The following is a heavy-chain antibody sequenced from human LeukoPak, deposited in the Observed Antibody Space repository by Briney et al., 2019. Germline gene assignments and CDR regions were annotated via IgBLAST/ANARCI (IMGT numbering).Heavy chain of an antibody. CDR2: IKQDGSEK. CDR1: GFTSSSYW. CDR3: ARDRGSSGWYEFDS. V-gene: IGHV3-7*01. Sequence: GGSLRLSCAASGFTSSSYWMSWVRQAPGKVLEWVANIKQDGSEKYYVDSVKGRFTISRDNAKNSLYLQMNSLRAEDTAVYYCARDRGSSGWYEFDSWGQGTLVTVSS. J-gene: IGHJ4*02. D-gene: IGHD6-19*01.